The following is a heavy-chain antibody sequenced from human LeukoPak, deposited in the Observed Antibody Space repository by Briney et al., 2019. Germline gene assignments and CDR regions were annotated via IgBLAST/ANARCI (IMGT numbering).Heavy chain of an antibody. CDR1: GFTFSSYW. D-gene: IGHD6-13*01. V-gene: IGHV3-74*01. Sequence: GGSLRLSCAASGFTFSSYWMNWVRQAPGKGLVWVSRIASDGSSTTYADSVKGRFSISRDNAKNTLYLQMNSLRAEDTAVYYCAKTDRYSSSWYDYWGQGTLVTVSS. CDR2: IASDGSST. J-gene: IGHJ4*02. CDR3: AKTDRYSSSWYDY.